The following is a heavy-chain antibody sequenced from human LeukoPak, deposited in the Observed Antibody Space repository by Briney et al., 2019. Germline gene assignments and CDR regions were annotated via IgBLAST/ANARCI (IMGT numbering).Heavy chain of an antibody. Sequence: GGSLRLSCAASGFNFRGQAMSWVRQGPGRGLEWVAGISGRGESTYYADSVQGRFNISRDNSKDTLFLQVNSLRAEDTAVYYCARLSFYDGGVGYWGQGTLVTVSS. J-gene: IGHJ4*02. V-gene: IGHV3-23*01. CDR1: GFNFRGQA. CDR3: ARLSFYDGGVGY. CDR2: ISGRGEST. D-gene: IGHD2/OR15-2a*01.